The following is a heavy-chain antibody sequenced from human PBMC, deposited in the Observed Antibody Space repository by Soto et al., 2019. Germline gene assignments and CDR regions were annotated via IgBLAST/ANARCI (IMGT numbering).Heavy chain of an antibody. V-gene: IGHV1-18*01. CDR2: ISAYNGKR. Sequence: ASVKVSCKASGYPFTSYGISWVRQAPGQGLEWVAWISAYNGKRDTAQKFQDRVTMTLDTSTDTAHMDLGDLTSADTAVYYCARGRIVASIHDAFEIWGQGTKVTVS. CDR3: ARGRIVASIHDAFEI. D-gene: IGHD5-12*01. J-gene: IGHJ3*02. CDR1: GYPFTSYG.